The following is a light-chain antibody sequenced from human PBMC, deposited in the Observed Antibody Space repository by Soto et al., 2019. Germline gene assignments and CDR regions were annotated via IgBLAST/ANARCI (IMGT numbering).Light chain of an antibody. CDR1: SSNIGSNT. Sequence: QSVLTQPPSASGTPGLRVTISCSGSSSNIGSNTVNWYKQLPGTAPKLLIYFNNQRPSGVPDRFSGSKSGTSASLAITGLQAEDEADYYCQSYDSSLSGYVFGTGTKVTVL. V-gene: IGLV1-44*01. CDR3: QSYDSSLSGYV. J-gene: IGLJ1*01. CDR2: FNN.